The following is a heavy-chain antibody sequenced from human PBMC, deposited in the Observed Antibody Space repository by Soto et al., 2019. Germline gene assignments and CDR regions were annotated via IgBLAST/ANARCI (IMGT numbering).Heavy chain of an antibody. CDR2: IIPIFGTA. CDR3: ARQFGDCSSTSCYENWFDP. CDR1: GGTFSSYA. J-gene: IGHJ5*02. D-gene: IGHD2-2*01. V-gene: IGHV1-69*13. Sequence: SVKVSCKASGGTFSSYAISWVRQAPGQGLEWMGGIIPIFGTANYAQKFQGRVTITADESTSTAYMELSSLRSEDTAVYYCARQFGDCSSTSCYENWFDPWGQGTLVTVSS.